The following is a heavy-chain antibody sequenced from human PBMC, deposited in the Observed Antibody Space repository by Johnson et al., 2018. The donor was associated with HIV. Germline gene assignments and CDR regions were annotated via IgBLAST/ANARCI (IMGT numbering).Heavy chain of an antibody. J-gene: IGHJ3*02. D-gene: IGHD1-26*01. V-gene: IGHV3-30*02. CDR3: ARRGVGATTDAFDI. Sequence: QVQLVESGGGVVQPGRSLRLSCVASGFTFSSSGMHWVRQAPGKGLEWVAFIRYDGSNKYYADSVKGRFTISRDNSKNTLHLQMNSLSAEDTAVYYCARRGVGATTDAFDIWGQGTMVTVSS. CDR2: IRYDGSNK. CDR1: GFTFSSSG.